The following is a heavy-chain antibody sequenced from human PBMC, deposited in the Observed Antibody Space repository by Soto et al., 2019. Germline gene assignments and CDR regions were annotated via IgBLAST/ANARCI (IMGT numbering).Heavy chain of an antibody. CDR3: ARVSRTVGLDY. V-gene: IGHV4-4*02. CDR2: VSHSGST. J-gene: IGHJ4*02. D-gene: IGHD4-17*01. CDR1: GGSISSGFW. Sequence: QVHLQASDPGLVKPSETLSLTCDVSGGSISSGFWWTWVRQSPGKGLEWLGEVSHSGSTKDNPSLKSRVTLSVDKSNNRFSLYMTSVTAADTGVYYCARVSRTVGLDYWGQGTLVTVSS.